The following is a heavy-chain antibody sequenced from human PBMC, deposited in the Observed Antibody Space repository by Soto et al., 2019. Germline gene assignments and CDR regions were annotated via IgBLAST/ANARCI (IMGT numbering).Heavy chain of an antibody. Sequence: QVQLVESGGGVVQPGRSLRLSCAASGFTFSSYGMHWVRQAPGKGLEWVAVISYVGSNKYYADSVKGRFTISRDNSKNTLYLQMNSLRAEDTAVYYCAKDKRAVVVTAPFDYWGQGTLVTVSS. CDR1: GFTFSSYG. CDR3: AKDKRAVVVTAPFDY. V-gene: IGHV3-30*18. CDR2: ISYVGSNK. D-gene: IGHD2-21*02. J-gene: IGHJ4*02.